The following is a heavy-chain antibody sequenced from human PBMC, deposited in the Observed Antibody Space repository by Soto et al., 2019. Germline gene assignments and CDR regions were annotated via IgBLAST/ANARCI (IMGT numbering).Heavy chain of an antibody. V-gene: IGHV1-18*01. J-gene: IGHJ4*02. Sequence: GASVKVCCKASGYTFTSYGSSWVRQANGQGLEWMGWISAYNGNTNYAQKLQGRVTMTTDTSTSTAYMELRSLRSDDTAVYYCARVPITIFGVVTLALDYWGQGTLVTVSS. CDR3: ARVPITIFGVVTLALDY. CDR2: ISAYNGNT. CDR1: GYTFTSYG. D-gene: IGHD3-3*01.